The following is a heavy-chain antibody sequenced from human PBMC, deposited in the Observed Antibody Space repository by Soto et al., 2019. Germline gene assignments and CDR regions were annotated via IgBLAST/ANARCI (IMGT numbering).Heavy chain of an antibody. D-gene: IGHD1-26*01. CDR3: ASKAWESPRWFDP. J-gene: IGHJ5*02. V-gene: IGHV4-4*02. CDR1: GVTISSNNL. CDR2: IYHSGST. Sequence: PSETLTLTCAASGVTISSNNLCCWGRQPPEKGVEGSGEIYHSGSTNYTTSLKSRVTISVDKSKNQFYLKLTCVTAEDTAVYYYASKAWESPRWFDPWGQGTLVTVSS.